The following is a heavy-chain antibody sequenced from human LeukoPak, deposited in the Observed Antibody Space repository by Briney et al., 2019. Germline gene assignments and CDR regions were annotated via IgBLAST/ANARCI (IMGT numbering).Heavy chain of an antibody. CDR3: ARDDLVYSVHHGMDV. CDR1: GGSISGYY. V-gene: IGHV4-4*07. D-gene: IGHD2-15*01. CDR2: IYTSESI. J-gene: IGHJ6*02. Sequence: SETLSLTCTVSGGSISGYYWSWIRQPAGKGLEWIGRIYTSESINYNPTLKSRITMSVDTSKNQISLRLSSVTAADMAVYFCARDDLVYSVHHGMDVWGRGITVTVSS.